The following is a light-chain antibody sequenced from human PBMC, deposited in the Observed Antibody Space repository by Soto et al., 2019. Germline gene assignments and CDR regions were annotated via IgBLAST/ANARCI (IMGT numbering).Light chain of an antibody. Sequence: DIQMTQSPSTLSASVGDRVTITCRASQSISIWLAWYQQKPGKAPKILIYKASSLESGVPSRFSGSGSGTESTLTISSPQPDDFATYYCQQYSTYTPRTFGQGTKVDIK. CDR1: QSISIW. V-gene: IGKV1-5*03. CDR2: KAS. J-gene: IGKJ1*01. CDR3: QQYSTYTPRT.